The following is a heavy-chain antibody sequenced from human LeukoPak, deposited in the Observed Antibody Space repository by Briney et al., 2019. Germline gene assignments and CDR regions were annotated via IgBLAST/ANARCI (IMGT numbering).Heavy chain of an antibody. CDR1: GGSISSYY. CDR2: IYYTGST. D-gene: IGHD6-13*01. J-gene: IGHJ4*02. CDR3: ARLRPSIGAAGTFDY. V-gene: IGHV4-59*08. Sequence: SETLSLTCTVSGGSISSYYWSWIRQPPGKGPEWIGYIYYTGSTKYNASLKSRVTISVDTSKNQFSLKLSSVTAADTAVYYCARLRPSIGAAGTFDYWGQGTLVTVSS.